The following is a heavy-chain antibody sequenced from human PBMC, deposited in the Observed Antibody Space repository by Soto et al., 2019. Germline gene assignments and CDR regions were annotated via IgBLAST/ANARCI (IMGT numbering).Heavy chain of an antibody. V-gene: IGHV1-2*04. Sequence: ASVKVSCKASGYTFTGYYMHWVRQAPGQGLEWMGWINPNSGGTNYAQKFQGWVTMTRDTSISTAYMELSRLRSDDTAVYYCARDLTPPGSSPTLWSRTHLQSRMYFWGQETKVPVSS. J-gene: IGHJ6*02. CDR2: INPNSGGT. CDR1: GYTFTGYY. CDR3: ARDLTPPGSSPTLWSRTHLQSRMYF. D-gene: IGHD6-13*01.